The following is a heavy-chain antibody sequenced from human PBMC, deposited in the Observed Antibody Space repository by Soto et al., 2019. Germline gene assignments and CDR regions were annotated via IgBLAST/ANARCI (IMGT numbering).Heavy chain of an antibody. CDR3: ARDIGFDYVN. CDR2: VKEDGSEL. Sequence: GGPLRLACSVSGFNVISYWMRWVRQAPGKGLEWVASVKEDGSELYYLHSVRGRFSISRDSAGNALHLTMNYLSAEDTGVYFCARDIGFDYVNWGQGIPVTVSS. CDR1: GFNVISYW. V-gene: IGHV3-7*01. J-gene: IGHJ4*02. D-gene: IGHD3-16*01.